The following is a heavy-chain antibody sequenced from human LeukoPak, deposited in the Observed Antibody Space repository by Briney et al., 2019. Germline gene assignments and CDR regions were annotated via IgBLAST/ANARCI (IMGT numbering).Heavy chain of an antibody. Sequence: SVKVSCKASGGTFSSYAISWVRQAPGQGLEWMGGIIPIFGTANYAQRFQGRVTITTDESMSTAYMELSSLRSEDTAVYYCARAQPYSGSYLRYPFPDYMDVWGKGTTVTVSS. CDR2: IIPIFGTA. CDR3: ARAQPYSGSYLRYPFPDYMDV. CDR1: GGTFSSYA. J-gene: IGHJ6*03. D-gene: IGHD1-26*01. V-gene: IGHV1-69*05.